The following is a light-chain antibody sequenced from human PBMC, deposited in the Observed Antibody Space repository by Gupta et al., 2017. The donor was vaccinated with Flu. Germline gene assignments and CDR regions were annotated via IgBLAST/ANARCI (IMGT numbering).Light chain of an antibody. CDR2: GAS. J-gene: IGKJ1*01. CDR3: QQYTNRPRT. Sequence: GERATLSCRASQSVGSSLGWYQQKPGQAPRLLIYGASNRATGIPARFSGSGSETEFTLTISSLQPEDFAVYYCQQYTNRPRTFGQGTKVEIK. V-gene: IGKV3-15*01. CDR1: QSVGSS.